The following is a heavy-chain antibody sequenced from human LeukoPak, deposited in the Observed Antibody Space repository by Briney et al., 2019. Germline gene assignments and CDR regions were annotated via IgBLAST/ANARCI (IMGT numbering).Heavy chain of an antibody. D-gene: IGHD6-19*01. CDR3: ARLFSRGWEYHFGLDV. CDR2: IYYSRST. Sequence: PSETLSLTCTVSGGSISTDASYWAWIRQPPGKGLEWIGSIYYSRSTYYSSSLKSRVTLSVDTSKNQFSLKMSSVTAADTAVFYCARLFSRGWEYHFGLDVWGQGTTVTVS. V-gene: IGHV4-39*01. J-gene: IGHJ6*02. CDR1: GGSISTDASY.